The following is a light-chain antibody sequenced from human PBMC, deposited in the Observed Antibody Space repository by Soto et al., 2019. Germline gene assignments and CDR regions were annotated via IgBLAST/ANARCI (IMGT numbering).Light chain of an antibody. V-gene: IGKV1-5*01. CDR1: QSIGSW. CDR3: QHYDGYPYT. CDR2: DAS. J-gene: IGKJ2*01. Sequence: DIQMTQSPSTLSASVGDRVTITCRASQSIGSWLAWYQQKPGKAPKLLIYDASNLQSGVPSRFSGGGTGTEFTLTINSLQPDDFATYYCQHYDGYPYTFGQWNKLEI.